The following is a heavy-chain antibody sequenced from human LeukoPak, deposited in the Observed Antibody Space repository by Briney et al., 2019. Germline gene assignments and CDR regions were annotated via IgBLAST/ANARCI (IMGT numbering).Heavy chain of an antibody. J-gene: IGHJ4*02. CDR2: VYYSGSA. CDR1: GGSISSYY. CDR3: AGGTNYYFDY. D-gene: IGHD1-26*01. Sequence: SETLSLTCTVSGGSISSYYWSWIRQPPGKGVEWIGYVYYSGSAHYNPSLKSRVTISVDTSKNQFSLKVSSVTAADTAIYYCAGGTNYYFDYWGQGTLVTVSS. V-gene: IGHV4-59*01.